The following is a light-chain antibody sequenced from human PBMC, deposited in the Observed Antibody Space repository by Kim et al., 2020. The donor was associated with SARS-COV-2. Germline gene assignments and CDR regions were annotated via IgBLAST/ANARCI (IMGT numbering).Light chain of an antibody. CDR2: DAS. V-gene: IGKV1-5*01. Sequence: SVGDRVPITCRASQKIGGWLAWYQQKPGKAPNLLIYDASALPHGVPSRFSGSGSGTEFTLTISSLQPDDFATYYCQHCHTYSPWTFGQGTKVDIK. CDR1: QKIGGW. CDR3: QHCHTYSPWT. J-gene: IGKJ1*01.